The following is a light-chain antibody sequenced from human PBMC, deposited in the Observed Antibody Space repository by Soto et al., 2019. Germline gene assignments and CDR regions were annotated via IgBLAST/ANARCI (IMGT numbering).Light chain of an antibody. CDR2: EGS. Sequence: QSALTQPASVSGSPGQSITISCTGTSSDVGSYNLVSWYQQHPGKAPKLMIYEGSKRPSGVSNRFSGSKSGNTASLTISGLQAEDEADYYCCSYAGSSTFHVVFGGGT. V-gene: IGLV2-23*03. CDR1: SSDVGSYNL. CDR3: CSYAGSSTFHVV. J-gene: IGLJ2*01.